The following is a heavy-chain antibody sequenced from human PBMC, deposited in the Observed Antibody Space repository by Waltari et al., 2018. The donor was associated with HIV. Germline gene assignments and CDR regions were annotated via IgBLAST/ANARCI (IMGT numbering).Heavy chain of an antibody. J-gene: IGHJ4*02. CDR3: ASPHGEAFDY. V-gene: IGHV4-34*01. CDR2: INHSGST. D-gene: IGHD2-21*01. CDR1: GGSFSGYY. Sequence: QVQLQQWGAGLLKPSETLSLPCAVYGGSFSGYYWSWIRQPPGKGLEWIGEINHSGSTNYNPSLKSRVTISVDTSKNQFSLKLSSVTAADTAVYYCASPHGEAFDYWGQGTLVTVSS.